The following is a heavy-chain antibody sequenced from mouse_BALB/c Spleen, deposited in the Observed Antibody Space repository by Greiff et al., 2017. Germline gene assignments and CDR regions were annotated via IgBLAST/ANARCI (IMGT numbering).Heavy chain of an antibody. D-gene: IGHD2-3*01. CDR2: IDPANGNT. V-gene: IGHV14-3*02. J-gene: IGHJ4*01. CDR3: ALYDGYSGAMDY. CDR1: GFNIKDTY. Sequence: EVKLVESGAELVKPGASVKLSCTASGFNIKDTYMHWVKQRPEQGLEWIGRIDPANGNTKYDPKFQGKATITADTSSNTAYLQLSSLTSEDTAVYYCALYDGYSGAMDYWGQGTSVTVSS.